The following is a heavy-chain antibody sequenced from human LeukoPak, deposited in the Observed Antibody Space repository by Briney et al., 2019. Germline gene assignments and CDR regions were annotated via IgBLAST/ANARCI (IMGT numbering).Heavy chain of an antibody. D-gene: IGHD6-13*01. J-gene: IGHJ4*02. CDR1: GGTFSSYA. Sequence: SVKVSCKASGGTFSSYAISWVRQAPGQGLEWMGRIIPILGIANYAQKFQGRVTITADKSTSTAYMELSSLRSEDTAVYYCARGPGIAAAGPNMYWGQGTLVTVSS. V-gene: IGHV1-69*04. CDR2: IIPILGIA. CDR3: ARGPGIAAAGPNMY.